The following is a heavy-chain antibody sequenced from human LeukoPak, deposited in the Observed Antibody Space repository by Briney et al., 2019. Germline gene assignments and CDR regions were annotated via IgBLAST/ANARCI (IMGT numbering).Heavy chain of an antibody. CDR3: ARAPMEYYDFLSGYSTWYFDY. D-gene: IGHD3-3*01. CDR1: GGSINGYY. CDR2: INHSGST. Sequence: PSETLSLTCAVSGGSINGYYWTWIRQTPGKGLEWIGEINHSGSTKYNPSLKSRLTISVDTSKNQFSLKMSSVTAADTAVYYCARAPMEYYDFLSGYSTWYFDYWGQGNLVTVSS. J-gene: IGHJ4*02. V-gene: IGHV4-34*01.